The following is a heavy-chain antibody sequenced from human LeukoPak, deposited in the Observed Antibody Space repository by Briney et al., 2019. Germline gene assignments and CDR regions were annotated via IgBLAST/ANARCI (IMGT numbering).Heavy chain of an antibody. Sequence: TSVTLSLTCAVSGGSISSNNWWSWVRQPPGKGLEWIGEIYHSGSTNYNPSLKSRVTISVDKSKNLFSLKLSSVTAADSAVYYCARGYSYGFPLDFWGQGTLVTSPQ. J-gene: IGHJ4*02. V-gene: IGHV4-4*02. CDR2: IYHSGST. CDR3: ARGYSYGFPLDF. D-gene: IGHD5-18*01. CDR1: GGSISSNNW.